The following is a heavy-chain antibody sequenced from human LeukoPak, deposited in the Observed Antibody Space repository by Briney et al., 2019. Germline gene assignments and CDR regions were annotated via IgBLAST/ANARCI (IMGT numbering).Heavy chain of an antibody. Sequence: GGSLRLSCAASGFTFSSYAMSWVRQAPGKGLEWVSAISGSGGSTYYADSVKGRFTISRDNSKNTLYLQMNSLRAEDTAVYYCAKDAYGYCSSTSCRDYFDYWGQGTLVTVSS. D-gene: IGHD2-2*01. V-gene: IGHV3-23*01. J-gene: IGHJ4*02. CDR1: GFTFSSYA. CDR3: AKDAYGYCSSTSCRDYFDY. CDR2: ISGSGGST.